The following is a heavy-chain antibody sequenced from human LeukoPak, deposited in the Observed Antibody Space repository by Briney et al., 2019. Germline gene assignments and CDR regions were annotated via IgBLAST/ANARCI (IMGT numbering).Heavy chain of an antibody. J-gene: IGHJ1*01. CDR1: GYSISSGYY. D-gene: IGHD6-13*01. CDR2: IYHSGST. V-gene: IGHV4-38-2*02. CDR3: ARGIGSSWYLYFQH. Sequence: SETLSLTCTVSGYSISSGYYWGWIRQPPGKGLEWIGSIYHSGSTYYNPSLKSRVTISVDTSKNQFSLKLSSVTAADTAVYYCARGIGSSWYLYFQHWGQGTLVTVSS.